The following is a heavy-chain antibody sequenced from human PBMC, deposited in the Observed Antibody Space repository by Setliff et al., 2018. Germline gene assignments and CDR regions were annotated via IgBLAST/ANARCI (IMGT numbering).Heavy chain of an antibody. CDR3: ARDPGFHSGTWCLGD. Sequence: PSETLSLTCSVSGGSISRSSYYWTWIRQPPGKGLEGIASIYYDGRTFAHPSVRGRVTISEDTSKNTFSLRLTSVTAADTAVYFCARDPGFHSGTWCLGDWGQGTQVTVSS. CDR1: GGSISRSSYY. D-gene: IGHD2-8*01. J-gene: IGHJ4*02. CDR2: IYYDGRT. V-gene: IGHV4-39*07.